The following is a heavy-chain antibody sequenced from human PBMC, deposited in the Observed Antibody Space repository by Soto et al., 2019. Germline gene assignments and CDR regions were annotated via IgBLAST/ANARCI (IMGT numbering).Heavy chain of an antibody. CDR1: GFTFSSYA. V-gene: IGHV3-64*01. CDR2: ISSNGGST. D-gene: IGHD3-10*01. CDR3: ARVGSAYYGSGGYYYYYYMDV. J-gene: IGHJ6*03. Sequence: SGGSLRLSCAASGFTFSSYAMHWVRQAPGKGLEYVSAISSNGGSTYYANSVKGRFTIARDNSKNTLYLQMGSLRAEDMAVYYCARVGSAYYGSGGYYYYYYMDVWGKGTTVTVSS.